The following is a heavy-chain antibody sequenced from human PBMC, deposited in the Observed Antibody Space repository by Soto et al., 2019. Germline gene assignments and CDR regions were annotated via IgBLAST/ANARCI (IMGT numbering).Heavy chain of an antibody. CDR2: IHSSGST. D-gene: IGHD6-13*01. CDR1: GASMNSYH. V-gene: IGHV4-4*07. J-gene: IGHJ5*02. CDR3: ARDQGVAAAGITWFDP. Sequence: PSETLSLTCTVSGASMNSYHWSWIRQPAGKGLEWIGHIHSSGSTNYNPSLKSRVTMSVDTSKNQFSLRLMSLTAADTAVYYRARDQGVAAAGITWFDPWGQGSRVTVAS.